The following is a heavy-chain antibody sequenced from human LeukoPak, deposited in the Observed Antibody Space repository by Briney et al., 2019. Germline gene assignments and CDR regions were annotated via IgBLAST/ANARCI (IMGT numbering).Heavy chain of an antibody. J-gene: IGHJ4*02. CDR3: AKVDGYNVGY. CDR1: RFTFSTYG. D-gene: IGHD5-24*01. CDR2: IRYDGSNK. Sequence: HPGGSLRLSCAASRFTFSTYGMHWVRQAPGKGLEWVAFIRYDGSNKHYADSVKGRFTISRDNSKNTLYLQMNSLRAEDTAVYYCAKVDGYNVGYWGQGTLVTVSS. V-gene: IGHV3-30*02.